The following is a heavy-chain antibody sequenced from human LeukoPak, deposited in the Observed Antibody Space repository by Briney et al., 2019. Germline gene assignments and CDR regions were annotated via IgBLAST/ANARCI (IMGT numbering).Heavy chain of an antibody. CDR1: GFTFSSYW. CDR3: ARDRPGIWFGELLSPHAFDI. J-gene: IGHJ3*02. CDR2: IKQDGSEK. D-gene: IGHD3-10*01. Sequence: GGSLRLSCAASGFTFSSYWMSWVRQAPGKGLEWVANIKQDGSEKYYVDSVKGRFTISRDNAKNSLYLQMNSLRAEDTAVYYCARDRPGIWFGELLSPHAFDIWGQGTMVTVSS. V-gene: IGHV3-7*01.